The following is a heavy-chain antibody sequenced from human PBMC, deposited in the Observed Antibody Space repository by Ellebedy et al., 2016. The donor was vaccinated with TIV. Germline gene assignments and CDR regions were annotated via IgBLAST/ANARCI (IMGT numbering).Heavy chain of an antibody. CDR2: ISYDGSNK. CDR3: AGSPPDSSSWYNYYYYDGMDV. CDR1: GFTLSCYA. Sequence: GESLKISCAASGFTLSCYAMSRVRQAPGKGPGWVSVISYDGSNKYYADSVKGRFTISRDNSKNTLYLQMNSLRAEDTAVYYCAGSPPDSSSWYNYYYYDGMDVWGQGTTVTVSS. V-gene: IGHV3-30*03. J-gene: IGHJ6*02. D-gene: IGHD6-13*01.